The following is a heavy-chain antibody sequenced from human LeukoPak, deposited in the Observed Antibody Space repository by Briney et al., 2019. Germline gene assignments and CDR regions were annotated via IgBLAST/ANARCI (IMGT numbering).Heavy chain of an antibody. CDR2: IYTSGST. D-gene: IGHD6-6*01. CDR1: GGTSSSYY. Sequence: SETLSLTCTGSGGTSSSYYWSWIRQPPGQELVGIGYIYTSGSTNYNPPLKSRVTISVDTSKNQFSLKLRSVTAADTAVYYCARRSYYYYYMDVWGKGTTVTVSS. CDR3: ARRSYYYYYMDV. V-gene: IGHV4-4*09. J-gene: IGHJ6*03.